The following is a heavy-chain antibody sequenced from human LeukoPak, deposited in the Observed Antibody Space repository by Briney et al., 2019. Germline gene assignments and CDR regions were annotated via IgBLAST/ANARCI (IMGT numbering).Heavy chain of an antibody. D-gene: IGHD3-10*01. CDR1: GFTFSSSA. CDR3: AKDLLWFGESFYGHDAFDI. V-gene: IGHV3-23*01. J-gene: IGHJ3*02. CDR2: ISDSGDST. Sequence: PGGSLRLSCAASGFTFSSSALNWVRQAPGKGLEWVSSISDSGDSTYYADSVKGRFTISRDNSKNMLHLQMNSLRAEDTAVYYCAKDLLWFGESFYGHDAFDIWGQGTMVTVSS.